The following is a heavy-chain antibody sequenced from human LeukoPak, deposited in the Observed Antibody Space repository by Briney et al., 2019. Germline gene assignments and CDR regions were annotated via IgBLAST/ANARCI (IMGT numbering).Heavy chain of an antibody. V-gene: IGHV3-30*04. D-gene: IGHD4-17*01. J-gene: IGHJ4*02. Sequence: RGSLRLSCAASGFTFSSYAMHWVRQAPGKGLEWVAVISYDGSNKYYADSVKGRFTISRDNSKNTLYLQMNSLRAEDTAVYYCARDWEDYVLDYWGQGTLVTVSS. CDR3: ARDWEDYVLDY. CDR2: ISYDGSNK. CDR1: GFTFSSYA.